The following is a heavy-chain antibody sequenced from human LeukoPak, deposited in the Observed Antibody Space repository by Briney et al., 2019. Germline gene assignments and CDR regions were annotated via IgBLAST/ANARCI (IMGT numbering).Heavy chain of an antibody. CDR3: ARSGRKDCYGSGSPPSLGY. V-gene: IGHV3-30*02. Sequence: GGSLRLSCAASGFIFGNYAMQWVRQAPGMGLEWVAFIRYDGGNTYYADSVKGRFTISRDNAKNSLYLQMNSLRAEDTAVYYCARSGRKDCYGSGSPPSLGYWGQGTLVTVSS. J-gene: IGHJ4*02. CDR1: GFIFGNYA. CDR2: IRYDGGNT. D-gene: IGHD3-10*01.